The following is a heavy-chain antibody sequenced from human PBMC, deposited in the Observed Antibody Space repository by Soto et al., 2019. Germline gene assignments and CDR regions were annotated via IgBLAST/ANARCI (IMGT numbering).Heavy chain of an antibody. V-gene: IGHV3-30*18. CDR2: ISYDGSNK. Sequence: QVQLVESGGGVVQPGRSLRLSCAASGFTFSSYGMHWVRQAPGKGLEWVAVISYDGSNKYYADSVKGRFTISRDNSKNPXXLQMNSLKAEDTAVYYCAKRDGPLLPRYYYSGIDVWGQGTTVTVSS. CDR1: GFTFSSYG. CDR3: AKRDGPLLPRYYYSGIDV. J-gene: IGHJ6*02.